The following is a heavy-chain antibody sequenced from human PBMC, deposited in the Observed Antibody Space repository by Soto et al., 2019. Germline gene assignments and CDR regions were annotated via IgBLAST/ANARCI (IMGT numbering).Heavy chain of an antibody. CDR3: AKNIVVVTAIPNTDAFDI. J-gene: IGHJ3*02. V-gene: IGHV3-30*18. CDR1: GFTFSSYG. Sequence: GGSLRLSCAASGFTFSSYGMHWVRQAPGKGLEWVAVISYDGSNKYYADSVKGRFTISRENYKNTLYLQMNSLRAEDTAVYYCAKNIVVVTAIPNTDAFDIWGQGTMVTVSS. D-gene: IGHD2-21*02. CDR2: ISYDGSNK.